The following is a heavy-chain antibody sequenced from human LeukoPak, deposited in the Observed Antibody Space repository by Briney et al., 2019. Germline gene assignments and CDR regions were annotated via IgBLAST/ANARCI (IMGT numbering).Heavy chain of an antibody. Sequence: ASVKVSCKASGYTFTSYGISWVRQAPGQGLEWMGWISAYNGNTNYAQKLQGRDTMTTDTSTSTAYMELRRMRSDDTAVYYCAREAYYGSGSFDVDYWGQGTLVTVSS. CDR3: AREAYYGSGSFDVDY. D-gene: IGHD3-10*01. V-gene: IGHV1-18*04. CDR2: ISAYNGNT. J-gene: IGHJ4*02. CDR1: GYTFTSYG.